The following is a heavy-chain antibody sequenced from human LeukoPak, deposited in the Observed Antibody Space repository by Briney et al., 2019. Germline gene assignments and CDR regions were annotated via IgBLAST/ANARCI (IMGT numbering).Heavy chain of an antibody. CDR3: AKDGDLDY. CDR1: GSTFSSHA. V-gene: IGHV3-23*01. D-gene: IGHD7-27*01. Sequence: PGGSLRLSCAASGSTFSSHAMSWVRQAPGKGLEWVSTISGDGGITYYADSVKGRFSISRDISKNTLYLQMNSLRAEDTAVYYCAKDGDLDYWGQGTLVTVSS. CDR2: ISGDGGIT. J-gene: IGHJ4*02.